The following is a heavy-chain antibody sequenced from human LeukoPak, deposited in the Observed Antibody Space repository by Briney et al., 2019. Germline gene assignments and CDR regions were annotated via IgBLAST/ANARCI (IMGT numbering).Heavy chain of an antibody. CDR3: TAAPNTTPGSLGH. D-gene: IGHD6-25*01. V-gene: IGHV3-33*03. J-gene: IGHJ4*02. CDR2: IWYDGSNK. Sequence: GGSLRLSCAASGFTFSSYGMHWVRQAPGKGLAWVAVIWYDGSNKYYAHSVKGRFTISRDYAKHALFQQMNSLRAEDTAVYYCTAAPNTTPGSLGHWGQGTLVTVSS. CDR1: GFTFSSYG.